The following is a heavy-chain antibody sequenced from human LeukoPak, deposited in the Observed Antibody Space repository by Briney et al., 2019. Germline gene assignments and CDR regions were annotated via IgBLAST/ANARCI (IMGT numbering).Heavy chain of an antibody. D-gene: IGHD1-1*01. J-gene: IGHJ4*02. Sequence: PGGSLRLSCVASGFNFDDHTMHWVRQAPGKGLEWVSLINGDGGSTYFADSVKGRFTISRDNSKNSLYLQMNSLRTEDSALYYCAKAHGGQHHLLLDNWGQGTLVTVSS. CDR3: AKAHGGQHHLLLDN. CDR1: GFNFDDHT. CDR2: INGDGGST. V-gene: IGHV3-43*01.